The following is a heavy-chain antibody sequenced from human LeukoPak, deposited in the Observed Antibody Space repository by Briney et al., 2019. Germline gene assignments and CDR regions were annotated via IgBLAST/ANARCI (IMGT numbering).Heavy chain of an antibody. CDR3: ARGRRYCSGGSCPHYYYGMDV. D-gene: IGHD2-15*01. J-gene: IGHJ6*02. V-gene: IGHV1-2*06. CDR1: GYTFTGYY. Sequence: ASVKVSCKASGYTFTGYYMHWVRQAPGQGPEWMGRINPNSGGTNYAQKFQGRVTMTRDTSISTAYMELSRLRSDDTAVYYCARGRRYCSGGSCPHYYYGMDVWGQGTTVTVSS. CDR2: INPNSGGT.